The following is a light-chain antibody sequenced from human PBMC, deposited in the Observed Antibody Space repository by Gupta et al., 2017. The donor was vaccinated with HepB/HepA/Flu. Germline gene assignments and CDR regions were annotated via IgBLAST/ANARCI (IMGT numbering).Light chain of an antibody. J-gene: IGLJ3*02. CDR1: ALPKKY. CDR2: KDN. CDR3: QSGDSSGTHQV. V-gene: IGLV3-25*03. Sequence: YELTQPPSVSVSPGQTARITCSGDALPKKYAYWYKQKPGQAPVLVIYKDNERPSGIPERFSGSSSGTIVTLTISGVQAEDEADYYCQSGDSSGTHQVFGGGTKLTVL.